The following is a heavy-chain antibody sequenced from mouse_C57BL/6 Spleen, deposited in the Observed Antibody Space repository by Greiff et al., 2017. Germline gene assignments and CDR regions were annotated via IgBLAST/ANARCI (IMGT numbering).Heavy chain of an antibody. CDR3: ATLCGNYVWYFDV. J-gene: IGHJ1*03. D-gene: IGHD2-1*01. CDR1: GFTFTDYY. V-gene: IGHV7-3*01. CDR2: IRNKANGYTT. Sequence: EVKVEESGGGLVQPGGSLSLSCAASGFTFTDYYMSWVRQPPGKALEWLGFIRNKANGYTTEYSASVKGRFTISRDNSQSILYLQMYALRAEDSATDYCATLCGNYVWYFDVWGTGTTVTVSS.